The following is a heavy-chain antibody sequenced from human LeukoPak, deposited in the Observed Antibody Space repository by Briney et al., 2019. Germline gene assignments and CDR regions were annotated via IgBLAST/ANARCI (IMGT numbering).Heavy chain of an antibody. D-gene: IGHD3-3*01. Sequence: SGGSLRLTCAASGFTVSSNYMSWVGQAPGKGLERVASISSSSSYIYYAESVKGRFTISRDNAKNSLYLQMNSLRAEDTAVYYCARSPITIFGVVIISYYMDVWGKGTTVTVSS. CDR3: ARSPITIFGVVIISYYMDV. V-gene: IGHV3-21*01. J-gene: IGHJ6*03. CDR2: ISSSSSYI. CDR1: GFTVSSNY.